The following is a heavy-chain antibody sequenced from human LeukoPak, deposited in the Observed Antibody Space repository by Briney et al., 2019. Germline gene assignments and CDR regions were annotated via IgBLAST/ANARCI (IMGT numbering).Heavy chain of an antibody. J-gene: IGHJ4*02. D-gene: IGHD6-6*01. V-gene: IGHV1-69*05. CDR1: GGTFISYT. CDR2: IIPIFGTA. CDR3: ARARDGSSPDY. Sequence: ASVKVSCKASGGTFISYTISWVRQAPGQGGEWMGRIIPIFGTANYAQKFQGRVTITTDESTSTAYMELSSLRSEDTAVYYCARARDGSSPDYWGQGTLVTVSS.